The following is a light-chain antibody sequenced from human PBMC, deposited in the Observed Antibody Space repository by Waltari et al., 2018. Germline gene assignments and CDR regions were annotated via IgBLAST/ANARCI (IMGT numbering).Light chain of an antibody. CDR1: QSVGSSS. Sequence: EIVLTQSPGTASLSPGERVTLSCRASQSVGSSSLAWYQQKPGQAPRLVIYRASSRATGIPDRFSGSGSGTDFSLTISRLETEDFAVYYCQQHGTLPATFGQGTKVEIK. CDR3: QQHGTLPAT. V-gene: IGKV3-20*01. CDR2: RAS. J-gene: IGKJ1*01.